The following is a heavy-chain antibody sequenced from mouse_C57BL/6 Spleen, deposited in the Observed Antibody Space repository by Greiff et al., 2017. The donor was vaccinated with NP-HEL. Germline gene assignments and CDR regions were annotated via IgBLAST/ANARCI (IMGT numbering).Heavy chain of an antibody. Sequence: EVQLQQSGPELVKPGASVKISCKASGYTFTDYYMNWVKQSHGKSLEWIGDINPNNGGTSYNQKFKGKATLTVDKSSSTAYMELRSLTSEDSAVYYCARYHYGAPWYFDVWGTGTTVTVSS. CDR1: GYTFTDYY. CDR2: INPNNGGT. V-gene: IGHV1-26*01. CDR3: ARYHYGAPWYFDV. D-gene: IGHD1-1*01. J-gene: IGHJ1*03.